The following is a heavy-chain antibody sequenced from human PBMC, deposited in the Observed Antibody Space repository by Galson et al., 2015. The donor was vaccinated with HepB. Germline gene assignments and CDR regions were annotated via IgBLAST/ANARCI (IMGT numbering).Heavy chain of an antibody. J-gene: IGHJ5*02. V-gene: IGHV1-69*13. CDR3: ARGGNRVVLMVYAIHWFDP. Sequence: SVKVSCKASGGTFSSYAISWVRQAPGQGLEWMGGIIPIFGTANYAQKFQGRVTITADESTSTAYMELSSLRSEDTAVYYCARGGNRVVLMVYAIHWFDPWGQGTLVTVSS. D-gene: IGHD2-8*01. CDR1: GGTFSSYA. CDR2: IIPIFGTA.